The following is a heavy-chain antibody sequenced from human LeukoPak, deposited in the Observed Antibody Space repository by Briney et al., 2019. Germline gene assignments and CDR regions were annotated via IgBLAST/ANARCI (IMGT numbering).Heavy chain of an antibody. CDR3: TRGSRGRRDN. J-gene: IGHJ4*02. CDR2: MNPNSGNT. CDR1: GYTFTSCD. D-gene: IGHD5-12*01. Sequence: ASVKVSCKASGYTFTSCDINWVRQATGQGLEWMGWMNPNSGNTGYGQSFQGRITMTGDISIGTAYMELSNLTSEDTAIYYCTRGSRGRRDNWGQGTLVTVSA. V-gene: IGHV1-8*01.